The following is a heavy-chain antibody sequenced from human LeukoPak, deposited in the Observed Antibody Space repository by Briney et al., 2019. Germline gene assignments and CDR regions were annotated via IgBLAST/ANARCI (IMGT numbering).Heavy chain of an antibody. CDR1: GYTFTSYY. J-gene: IGHJ4*02. CDR3: ARDHGGGPALTYSSSWYYYFDY. D-gene: IGHD6-13*01. Sequence: ASVKVSCKASGYTFTSYYMHWVRQAPGQGLEWMGIINPSGGSTSYAQKFQGRVTMTRDTSTSTVYMELSSLRSEDTAVYYCARDHGGGPALTYSSSWYYYFDYWGQGTLVTVSS. V-gene: IGHV1-46*01. CDR2: INPSGGST.